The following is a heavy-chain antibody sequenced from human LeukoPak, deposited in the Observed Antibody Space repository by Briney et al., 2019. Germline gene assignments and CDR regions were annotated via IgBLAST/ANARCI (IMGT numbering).Heavy chain of an antibody. D-gene: IGHD4-23*01. Sequence: SETLSLTCTVSGSISSYYWSWIRQPPGKGLEWIGHSYYTGSPNYNPSLKSRVTISVDAPKNQFSLKLSSVTAADTAVYYCAGVRSTVGWRSFDYWGQGTLVTVFS. CDR3: AGVRSTVGWRSFDY. CDR2: SYYTGSP. CDR1: GSISSYY. V-gene: IGHV4-59*08. J-gene: IGHJ4*02.